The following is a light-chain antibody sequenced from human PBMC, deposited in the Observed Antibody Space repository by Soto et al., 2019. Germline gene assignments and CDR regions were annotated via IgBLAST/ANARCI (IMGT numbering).Light chain of an antibody. CDR2: AAS. CDR1: QDIAAY. V-gene: IGKV1-16*01. CDR3: QHYNSYSEA. J-gene: IGKJ1*01. Sequence: DIQVTQSPSSVSASVVDRVTITFRVSQDIAAYLAWYQHKPGRAPELLIHAASSLQSGVPSRFSGSGSGTDFTLTINSLQPDDFATYYCQHYNSYSEAFGQGTKVDIK.